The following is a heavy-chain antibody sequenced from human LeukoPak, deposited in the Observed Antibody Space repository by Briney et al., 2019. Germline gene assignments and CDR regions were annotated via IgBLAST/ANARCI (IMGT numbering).Heavy chain of an antibody. V-gene: IGHV3-74*01. CDR2: INSDGSST. J-gene: IGHJ4*02. D-gene: IGHD3-3*01. CDR3: ARSWADDHYDFWSGRSPSSFGFDY. Sequence: PGGSLRLSCAASGFTFSSYWMHWVRQAPGKGLVWVSRINSDGSSTSYADSVKGRFTISRDNSKNTLYLQMNSLRAEDTAVYYCARSWADDHYDFWSGRSPSSFGFDYWGQGTLVTVSS. CDR1: GFTFSSYW.